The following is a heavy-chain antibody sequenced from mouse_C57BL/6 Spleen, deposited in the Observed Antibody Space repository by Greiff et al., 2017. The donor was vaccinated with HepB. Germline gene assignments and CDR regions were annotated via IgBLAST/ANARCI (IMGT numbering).Heavy chain of an antibody. Sequence: QVQLQQPGAELVMPGASVKLSCKASGYTFTSYWMHWVKQRPGQGLEWIGEIDPSDSYTNYNQKFKGKSTLTVDKSSSTAYMQLSSLTSEDSAVYYCARTPSYYSNRAWFAYWGQGTLVTVSA. J-gene: IGHJ3*01. CDR2: IDPSDSYT. D-gene: IGHD2-5*01. CDR1: GYTFTSYW. CDR3: ARTPSYYSNRAWFAY. V-gene: IGHV1-69*01.